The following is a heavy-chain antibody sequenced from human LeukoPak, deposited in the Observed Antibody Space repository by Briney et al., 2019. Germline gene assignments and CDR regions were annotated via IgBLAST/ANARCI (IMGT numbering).Heavy chain of an antibody. Sequence: EASVKVSCKASGYTFTGYYMHWVRQAPGQGLEWMGWINPNSGGTNYAQKFQGRVAMTRDTSISTAYMELSRLRSDDTAVYYCARTNEMVRGVIIRPLDYWGQGTLVTVSS. J-gene: IGHJ4*02. CDR3: ARTNEMVRGVIIRPLDY. D-gene: IGHD3-10*01. V-gene: IGHV1-2*02. CDR2: INPNSGGT. CDR1: GYTFTGYY.